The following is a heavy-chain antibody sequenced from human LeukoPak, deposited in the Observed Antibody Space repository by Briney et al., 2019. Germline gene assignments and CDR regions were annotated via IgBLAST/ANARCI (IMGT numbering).Heavy chain of an antibody. Sequence: QSGGSLRLSCAASGFTFFTYALHWVRQAPGKGLEWVAVISYDGRSRYYADSVKGRFTISRDISESTLYLQMNSLRAEDMAVYYCAKDMGYYDSSDADAFDIWGQGTMVTVSS. CDR1: GFTFFTYA. J-gene: IGHJ3*02. CDR3: AKDMGYYDSSDADAFDI. V-gene: IGHV3-30*04. D-gene: IGHD3-22*01. CDR2: ISYDGRSR.